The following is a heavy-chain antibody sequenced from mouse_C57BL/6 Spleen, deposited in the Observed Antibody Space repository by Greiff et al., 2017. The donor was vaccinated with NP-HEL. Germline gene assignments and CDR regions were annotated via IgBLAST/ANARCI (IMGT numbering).Heavy chain of an antibody. J-gene: IGHJ2*01. CDR1: GYTFTSYW. Sequence: VHVKQSGTVLARPGASVKMSCKTSGYTFTSYWMHGVKQRPGQGLEWIGAIYPGNSDTSYNQKFKGKAKLTAVTSASTAYMALSSLTNEDSAVYYCTTIYYDYDFDYWGQGTTLTVSS. CDR2: IYPGNSDT. CDR3: TTIYYDYDFDY. V-gene: IGHV1-5*01. D-gene: IGHD2-4*01.